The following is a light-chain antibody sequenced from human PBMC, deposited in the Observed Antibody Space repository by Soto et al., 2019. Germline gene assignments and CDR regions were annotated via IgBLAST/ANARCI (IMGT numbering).Light chain of an antibody. Sequence: QYVLTQPPSVSGAPGQRVTISCTGSRSNIGAGYDVHWYQQLPGTAPKLLIYGNSNRPSGVPDRFSGSKSGTSASLAITGLQTQDEAEYYCQSYGSSLSGYVVFGGGTKLTVL. CDR2: GNS. CDR3: QSYGSSLSGYVV. CDR1: RSNIGAGYD. V-gene: IGLV1-40*01. J-gene: IGLJ2*01.